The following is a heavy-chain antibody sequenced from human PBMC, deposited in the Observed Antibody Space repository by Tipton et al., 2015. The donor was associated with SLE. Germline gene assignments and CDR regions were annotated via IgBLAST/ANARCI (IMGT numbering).Heavy chain of an antibody. Sequence: TLSLTCTVSGGSISSYYWSWIRQPPGKGLEWIGYIYYSGSTNYNPSLKSRVTISVDTSKNQFSLKLSSVTAADTAVYYCARDRRDIVVEDWFDPWGQGTLVPVSS. CDR3: ARDRRDIVVEDWFDP. V-gene: IGHV4-59*01. J-gene: IGHJ5*02. CDR2: IYYSGST. CDR1: GGSISSYY. D-gene: IGHD2-2*01.